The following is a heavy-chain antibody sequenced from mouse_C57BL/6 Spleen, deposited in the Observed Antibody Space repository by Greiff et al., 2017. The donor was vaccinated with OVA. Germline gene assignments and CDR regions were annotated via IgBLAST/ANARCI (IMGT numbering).Heavy chain of an antibody. CDR3: TVDSSGSAWCAY. V-gene: IGHV14-4*01. Sequence: EVQLQQSGAELVRPGASVKLSCTASGFNIKDDYMHWVKQRPEQGLEWIGWIDPENGDTEYASKFQGKATITADTSSNTAYLQLSSLTSEDTAVYYCTVDSSGSAWCAYWGQGTLVTVSA. D-gene: IGHD3-2*02. CDR1: GFNIKDDY. J-gene: IGHJ3*01. CDR2: IDPENGDT.